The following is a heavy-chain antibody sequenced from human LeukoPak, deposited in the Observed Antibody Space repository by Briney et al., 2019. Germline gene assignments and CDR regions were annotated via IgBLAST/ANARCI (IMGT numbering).Heavy chain of an antibody. CDR2: INGKTDGGTS. D-gene: IGHD2-2*01. CDR1: GFTFSNAW. V-gene: IGHV3-15*01. CDR3: TTGCSSTSCYGEFDY. J-gene: IGHJ4*02. Sequence: GGSLRLSCAASGFTFSNAWMSWVRQAPGKGLEWVGRINGKTDGGTSDYAAPVKGRFTISRDDSKNTLYLQMNSLKTEDTAVYYCTTGCSSTSCYGEFDYWGQGTLVTVSS.